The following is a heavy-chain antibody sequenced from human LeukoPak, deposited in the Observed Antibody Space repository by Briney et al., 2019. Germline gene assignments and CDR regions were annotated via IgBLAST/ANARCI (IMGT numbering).Heavy chain of an antibody. CDR3: ARDGVRGVVSWFDP. V-gene: IGHV1-69*04. J-gene: IGHJ5*02. CDR1: GGTFSSYT. CDR2: IIPILGIA. D-gene: IGHD3-10*01. Sequence: SVKVSCKASGGTFSSYTISWVRQAPGQGLEWMGRIIPILGIANYAQKFQGRVTITADKSTSTAYMELSSLRSEDTAVYYCARDGVRGVVSWFDPWGQGTLVTVSS.